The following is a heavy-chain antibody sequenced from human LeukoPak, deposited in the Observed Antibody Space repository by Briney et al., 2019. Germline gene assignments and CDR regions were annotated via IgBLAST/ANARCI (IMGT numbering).Heavy chain of an antibody. CDR2: ISYSGNT. D-gene: IGHD2-15*01. CDR3: ARRGDYFDY. J-gene: IGHJ4*02. CDR1: GGSISSSSYY. Sequence: SETLSLTCTVSGGSISSSSYYWGWFRQPPGQGLEWIGSISYSGNTYYNPSLKSRVTISVDTSKNQFSLNLTFVTAADTAVYYCARRGDYFDYWGQGTLVTVSS. V-gene: IGHV4-39*01.